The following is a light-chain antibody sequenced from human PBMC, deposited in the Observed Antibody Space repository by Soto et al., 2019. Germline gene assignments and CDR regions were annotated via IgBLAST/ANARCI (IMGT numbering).Light chain of an antibody. CDR1: QSLILSDGNTY. CDR3: MQAGNRPYT. V-gene: IGKV2-30*02. J-gene: IGKJ2*01. Sequence: DIVMTQSPLSLPFTLGQPASISCRSSQSLILSDGNTYLNWFQQRPGQSPRRLIYKVSNRDSGVPDRFSGSGSGTDFTLHLRRVEAEDVGVYYCMQAGNRPYTFGQRTKLEIK. CDR2: KVS.